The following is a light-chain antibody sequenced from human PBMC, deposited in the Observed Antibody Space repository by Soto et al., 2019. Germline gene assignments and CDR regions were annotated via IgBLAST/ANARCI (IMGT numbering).Light chain of an antibody. V-gene: IGKV1-5*03. CDR3: QQYDNASWT. CDR2: KAS. Sequence: DIQMTQSPSTLSASVGDRVIITCRASQTISSWLAWYQQKPGKAPNLLIYKASALKTGVPSRFSGSGSGTQFTLTINSLQPDDFAPYYCQQYDNASWTFGQGTKVEIK. CDR1: QTISSW. J-gene: IGKJ1*01.